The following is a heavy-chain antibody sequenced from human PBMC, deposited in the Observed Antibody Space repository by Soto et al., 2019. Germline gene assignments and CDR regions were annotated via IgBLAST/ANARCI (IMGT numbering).Heavy chain of an antibody. J-gene: IGHJ6*02. V-gene: IGHV3-48*02. Sequence: GGSLRLSCAASGFTFSSYSMNWVRQAPGKGLEWVSYISSSSSTIYYADSVKGRFTISRDNAKNSLYLQMNSLRDEDTAVYYCARDPSMVRGVSSYYGMDVWGQGTTVTVSS. CDR3: ARDPSMVRGVSSYYGMDV. CDR1: GFTFSSYS. CDR2: ISSSSSTI. D-gene: IGHD3-10*01.